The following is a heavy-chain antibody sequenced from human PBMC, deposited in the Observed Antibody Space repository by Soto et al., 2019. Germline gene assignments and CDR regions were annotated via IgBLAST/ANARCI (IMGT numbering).Heavy chain of an antibody. V-gene: IGHV4-39*01. J-gene: IGHJ5*02. Sequence: SETLSLTCTVTGDSISSRSYYWGWIRQPPGKGLEWIGSIYYSGSTYNNPSLRSRVSMSIDTSKDQFSLKLKSVTAADTALYFCARGGWENWFDPWGQGTLVTVSS. CDR2: IYYSGST. D-gene: IGHD1-26*01. CDR3: ARGGWENWFDP. CDR1: GDSISSRSYY.